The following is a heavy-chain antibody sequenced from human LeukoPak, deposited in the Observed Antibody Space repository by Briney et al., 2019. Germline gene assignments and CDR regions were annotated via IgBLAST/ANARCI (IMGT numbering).Heavy chain of an antibody. CDR2: INHSGST. CDR1: GGSFSAYY. D-gene: IGHD1-14*01. Sequence: SETLSLTCAVYGGSFSAYYWSWIRQPPGKGLEWIGEINHSGSTNYNPSLKSRVTISVDTAKNQFSLKLSSVTAADTAVYYCARGGPTGSDYWGQGTLVTVSS. J-gene: IGHJ4*02. CDR3: ARGGPTGSDY. V-gene: IGHV4-34*01.